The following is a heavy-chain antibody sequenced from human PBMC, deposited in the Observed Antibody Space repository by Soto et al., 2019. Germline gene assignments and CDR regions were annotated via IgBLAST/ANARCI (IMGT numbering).Heavy chain of an antibody. V-gene: IGHV3-23*01. J-gene: IGHJ4*02. CDR2: ISGSGGST. CDR3: AVYDSSGYYFIDY. Sequence: GSLRLSCAASGFTFSSYAMSWVRQAPGKGLEWVSAISGSGGSTYYADSVKGRFTISRDNSKNTLYLQMNSLRAEDAAVYYCAVYDSSGYYFIDYWGQGTLVTVSS. D-gene: IGHD3-22*01. CDR1: GFTFSSYA.